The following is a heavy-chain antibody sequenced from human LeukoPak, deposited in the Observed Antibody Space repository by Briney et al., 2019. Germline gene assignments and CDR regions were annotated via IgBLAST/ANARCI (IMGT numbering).Heavy chain of an antibody. J-gene: IGHJ6*02. CDR2: ISAYNGNT. Sequence: GASVKVSCKASGYTFTSYGISWVRQAPGQGLEWMGWISAYNGNTNYAQKLQGRVTMTTDTSTSTAYMELRSLRSDDTAVYYCARDLLLRRQLVPADYYYYYGMDVWGQGTTVTVSS. V-gene: IGHV1-18*01. D-gene: IGHD6-13*01. CDR3: ARDLLLRRQLVPADYYYYYGMDV. CDR1: GYTFTSYG.